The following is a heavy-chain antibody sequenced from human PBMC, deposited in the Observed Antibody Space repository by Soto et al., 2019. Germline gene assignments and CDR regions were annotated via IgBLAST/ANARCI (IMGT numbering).Heavy chain of an antibody. CDR1: GGTFSSYT. Sequence: QVQLVQSGAEVKKPGSSVMVSCKASGGTFSSYTISWVRQAPGQGLEWMGRIIPILGIANYAQKFQGRVTITADKSTSTAYMELSSLRSEDTAVYYCAAEDSQSNRGDAFDIWGQGTMVTVSS. J-gene: IGHJ3*02. V-gene: IGHV1-69*02. CDR2: IIPILGIA. CDR3: AAEDSQSNRGDAFDI.